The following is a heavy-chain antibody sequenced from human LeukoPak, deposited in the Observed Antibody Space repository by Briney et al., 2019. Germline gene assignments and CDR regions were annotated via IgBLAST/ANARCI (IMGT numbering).Heavy chain of an antibody. J-gene: IGHJ4*02. Sequence: GGSLRLSCAASGFTFSDSYMDWVRQAPGKGLEWVGRTTDKADSYTTEYAASVKGRFTVSRDDSKNSLYLQMNSLRTEDTAVYYCARESGGSFYYWGQGTLVTVSS. CDR1: GFTFSDSY. V-gene: IGHV3-72*01. CDR3: ARESGGSFYY. CDR2: TTDKADSYTT. D-gene: IGHD1-26*01.